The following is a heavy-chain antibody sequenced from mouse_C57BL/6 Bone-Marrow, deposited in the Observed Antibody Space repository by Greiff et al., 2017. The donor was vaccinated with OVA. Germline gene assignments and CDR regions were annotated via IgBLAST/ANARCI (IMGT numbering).Heavy chain of an antibody. D-gene: IGHD2-4*01. V-gene: IGHV1-64*01. CDR1: GYTFTSYW. CDR3: ARGGYYDYGGGYWYFDV. CDR2: IHPNSGST. J-gene: IGHJ1*03. Sequence: QVQLQQPGAELVKPGASVKLSCKASGYTFTSYWMHWVKQRPGPGLEWIGMIHPNSGSTNYNEKFKSKATLTVDKSSSPAYMQLRSLTSEDSAVYYCARGGYYDYGGGYWYFDVWGTGTTVTVSS.